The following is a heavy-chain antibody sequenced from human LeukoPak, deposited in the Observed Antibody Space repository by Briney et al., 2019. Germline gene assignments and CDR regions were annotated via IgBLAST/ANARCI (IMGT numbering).Heavy chain of an antibody. J-gene: IGHJ4*02. V-gene: IGHV3-74*03. D-gene: IGHD5-12*01. CDR1: GFTFSNYW. CDR3: ARARGGYDFDY. CDR2: IDNAGSIT. Sequence: GGSLRLSCAASGFTFSNYWIHWVRQAPGKGLVWVSRIDNAGSITTYADSVKGRFTISRDNAENTLYLQLNSLRAEDTAVYYCARARGGYDFDYWDQGTLVTVSS.